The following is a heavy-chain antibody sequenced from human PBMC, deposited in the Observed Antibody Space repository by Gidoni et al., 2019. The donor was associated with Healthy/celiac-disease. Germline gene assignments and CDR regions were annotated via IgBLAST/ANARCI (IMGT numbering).Heavy chain of an antibody. CDR3: ARRGSGYCSSTSCNGYYYYGMDV. CDR1: GYSFTSYW. D-gene: IGHD2-2*01. CDR2: IYPGDSDT. J-gene: IGHJ6*02. Sequence: EVQLVQSGAEVKKPGESLKISCKGSGYSFTSYWLGWVRQMPGKGLEWMGIIYPGDSDTRYSPSFQGQVTISADKSISTAYLQWSSLKASDTAMYYCARRGSGYCSSTSCNGYYYYGMDVWGQGTTVTVSS. V-gene: IGHV5-51*01.